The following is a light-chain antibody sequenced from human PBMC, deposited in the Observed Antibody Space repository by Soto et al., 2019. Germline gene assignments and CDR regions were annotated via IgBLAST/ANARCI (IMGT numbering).Light chain of an antibody. CDR3: QQYYSAPWT. CDR2: WSS. V-gene: IGKV4-1*01. Sequence: DIVMTQSPDSLAVSLGERATINCKSSQSVLYSSNNKNYLAWYQQKPGQPPKLLIYWSSTRASGVPDRFSGSESGTDVTLTISSLQAEDVAVYYCQQYYSAPWTFGQGTKVEIK. J-gene: IGKJ1*01. CDR1: QSVLYSSNNKNY.